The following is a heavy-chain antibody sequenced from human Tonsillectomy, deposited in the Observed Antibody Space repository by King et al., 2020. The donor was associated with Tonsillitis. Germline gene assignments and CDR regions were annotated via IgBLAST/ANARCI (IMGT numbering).Heavy chain of an antibody. CDR3: ARDARTDTGDDYYSGMDV. D-gene: IGHD7-27*01. V-gene: IGHV3-53*01. CDR1: GFTVSSNY. J-gene: IGHJ6*02. CDR2: IYSGGST. Sequence: VQLVESGGGLIQPGGSLRLSCAASGFTVSSNYMSWVRRAPGKGLEWVSIIYSGGSTYYADSVKGRFTISRDNSKNTLYLQMNSLRAEDTAVYYCARDARTDTGDDYYSGMDVWGQGTTVTVSS.